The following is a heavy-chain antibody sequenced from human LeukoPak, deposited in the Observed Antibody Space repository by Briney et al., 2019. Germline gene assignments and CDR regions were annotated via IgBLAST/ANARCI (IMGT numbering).Heavy chain of an antibody. D-gene: IGHD4-11*01. CDR1: GFTFSTYA. CDR2: IKGGGGDP. CDR3: AQGGHDYNPFYC. J-gene: IGHJ4*02. Sequence: GGSLRLSRAASGFTFSTYAMGWVRQAPGEGLEWVSSIKGGGGDPFYADSVRGRFTISRDKSKNTLYLQLNSLRGEDTAVYFCAQGGHDYNPFYCWGQGTLVTVSS. V-gene: IGHV3-23*01.